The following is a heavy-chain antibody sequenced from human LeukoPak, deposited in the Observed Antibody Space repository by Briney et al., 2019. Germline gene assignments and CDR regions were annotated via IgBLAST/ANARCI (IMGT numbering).Heavy chain of an antibody. CDR2: IYYSGST. CDR3: ARDRITMIVVVPKDAFDI. J-gene: IGHJ3*02. V-gene: IGHV4-59*01. CDR1: GSSISSYY. Sequence: SETLSLTCTVSGSSISSYYWSWIRQPPGKGLEWIGYIYYSGSTNYNPSLKSRVTISVDTSKNQFSLKLSSVTAADTAVYYCARDRITMIVVVPKDAFDIWGQGTMVTVSS. D-gene: IGHD3-22*01.